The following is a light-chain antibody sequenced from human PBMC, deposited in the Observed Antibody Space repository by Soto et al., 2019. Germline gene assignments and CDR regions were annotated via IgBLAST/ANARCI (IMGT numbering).Light chain of an antibody. CDR1: QSVSSSY. V-gene: IGKV3-20*01. CDR3: QQYGSSSWT. CDR2: GAS. Sequence: EIVLTQSPGTLSLSPGKRATLSFRTSQSVSSSYLAWYQQQPGQAPRLLIYGASSRDTGIPDRFSGSGSGTDFTLTLSRLEPEDFAVYYCQQYGSSSWTFGQGTKVDIK. J-gene: IGKJ1*01.